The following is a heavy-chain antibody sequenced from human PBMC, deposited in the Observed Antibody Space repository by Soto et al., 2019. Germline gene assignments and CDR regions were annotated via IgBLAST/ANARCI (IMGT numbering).Heavy chain of an antibody. Sequence: ASVKVSCKGAGYTFSNYYMHWVRQAPGQGLEWMGIINPSGDSTSYAQEFQGRVIMTRETSTSTLYMELSSLRSEDTAVYYCARATRSGSPHFDHWGQGTLVTVSS. CDR3: ARATRSGSPHFDH. V-gene: IGHV1-46*01. CDR1: GYTFSNYY. CDR2: INPSGDST. D-gene: IGHD5-12*01. J-gene: IGHJ4*02.